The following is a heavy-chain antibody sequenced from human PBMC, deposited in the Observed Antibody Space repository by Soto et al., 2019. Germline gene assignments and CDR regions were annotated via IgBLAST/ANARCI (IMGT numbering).Heavy chain of an antibody. D-gene: IGHD2-15*01. CDR2: IIPIFGTA. CDR3: ATPGSPLDYYYGMDV. J-gene: IGHJ6*04. V-gene: IGHV1-69*12. Sequence: QVQLVQSGAEVKKPGSSVKVSCKASGGTFSSYAISWVRQAPGQGLEWMGGIIPIFGTANYAQKFQGRVTITAYDSTSTAYMELRSLRSEDTAVYYCATPGSPLDYYYGMDVWGEGTTVTVSS. CDR1: GGTFSSYA.